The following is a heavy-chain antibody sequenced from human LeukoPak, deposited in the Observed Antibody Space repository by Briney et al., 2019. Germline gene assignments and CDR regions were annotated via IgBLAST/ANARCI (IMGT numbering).Heavy chain of an antibody. CDR3: AAQYYYDSSGYSYFDY. V-gene: IGHV4-61*02. D-gene: IGHD3-22*01. CDR2: IYTSGST. J-gene: IGHJ4*02. CDR1: GGSISSGSYY. Sequence: KASETLSLTCTVSGGSISSGSYYWSWIRQPAGEGLEWIGRIYTSGSTNYNPSLKSRVTISVDTSKNQFSLKLSSVTAADTDVYYCAAQYYYDSSGYSYFDYWGQGTLVTVSS.